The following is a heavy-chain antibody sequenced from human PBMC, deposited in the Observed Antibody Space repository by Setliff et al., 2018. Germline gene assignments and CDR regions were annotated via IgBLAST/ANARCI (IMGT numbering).Heavy chain of an antibody. CDR3: VRDRPFVVVTATQASFDY. V-gene: IGHV1-18*01. Sequence: TFSSYAITWVRQAPGQGLEWMGSISGYTGETNYAQKFQARVTMTADTSTSTAYMELRSLRPDDTAVYYCVRDRPFVVVTATQASFDYWGQGTLVTVSS. CDR1: TFSSYA. CDR2: ISGYTGET. D-gene: IGHD2-21*02. J-gene: IGHJ4*02.